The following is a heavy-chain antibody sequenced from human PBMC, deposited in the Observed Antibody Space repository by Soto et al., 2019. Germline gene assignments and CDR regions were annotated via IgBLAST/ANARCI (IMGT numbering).Heavy chain of an antibody. Sequence: PGGSLRLSCAASGFTFSDYALSWVRQAPGKGLEWVSAIADGPTTTYYADSVKGRFTISRDNSKDTLFLELTNLRVEDTAVYYCAKDLSNWGQGALVTVSS. CDR2: IADGPTTT. V-gene: IGHV3-23*01. CDR1: GFTFSDYA. J-gene: IGHJ4*02. CDR3: AKDLSN.